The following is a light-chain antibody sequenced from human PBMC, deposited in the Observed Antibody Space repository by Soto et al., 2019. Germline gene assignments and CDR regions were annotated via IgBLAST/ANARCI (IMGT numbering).Light chain of an antibody. J-gene: IGKJ1*01. CDR2: KAS. V-gene: IGKV1-5*03. CDR3: QQYNDYSWT. Sequence: DIQMTQSPSTLSASVGDRVAITCRASQSISIWLAWYQQKPGKAPKLLIYKASSLESGVPSRFSGSGSGTEFTLTISDLQPYDFATYYCQQYNDYSWTFGQGTKVEIK. CDR1: QSISIW.